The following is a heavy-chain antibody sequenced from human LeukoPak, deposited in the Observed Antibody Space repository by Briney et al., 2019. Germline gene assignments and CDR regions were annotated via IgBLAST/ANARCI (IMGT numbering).Heavy chain of an antibody. Sequence: GGSLRLSCAASGFTFSSFAMSWVRQAPGKGLEWVSAISGSDSTYYADSVKGRFTISRDNSKNTLYLQMNSLRAEDTAIYYCAKRKTSPPRYFDLWGRGTLVTVSS. CDR2: ISGSDST. J-gene: IGHJ2*01. V-gene: IGHV3-23*01. CDR3: AKRKTSPPRYFDL. D-gene: IGHD2-2*01. CDR1: GFTFSSFA.